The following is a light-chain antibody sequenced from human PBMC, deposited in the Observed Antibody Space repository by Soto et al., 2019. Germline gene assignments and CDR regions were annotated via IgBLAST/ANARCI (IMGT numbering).Light chain of an antibody. CDR1: QDIRND. V-gene: IGKV1-17*01. Sequence: DIPMTQSPSSLSASVGDRVTISCRASQDIRNDVGWYQQKPGKAPKRLIYAASSLQSGVPSRFSGSGSGTEFTLTISSLQPEDFASYYCLQHNSYPSFGGGTKVEI. CDR3: LQHNSYPS. CDR2: AAS. J-gene: IGKJ4*01.